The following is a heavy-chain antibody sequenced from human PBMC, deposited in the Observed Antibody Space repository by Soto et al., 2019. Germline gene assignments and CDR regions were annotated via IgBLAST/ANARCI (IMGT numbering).Heavy chain of an antibody. CDR1: GFTFSNYG. D-gene: IGHD5-12*01. Sequence: PGGSLRLSCAAFGFTFSNYGMHWVRQAPGKGLEWVAVIWYDGSNKYYADSVKGRFIISRDNSKQTLYLQMNSLRAEDTAVYYCARGRKWPGPIEDYWGQGTLVTVSS. CDR3: ARGRKWPGPIEDY. V-gene: IGHV3-33*01. J-gene: IGHJ4*02. CDR2: IWYDGSNK.